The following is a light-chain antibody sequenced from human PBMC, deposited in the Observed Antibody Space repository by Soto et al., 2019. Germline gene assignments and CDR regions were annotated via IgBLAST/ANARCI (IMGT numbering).Light chain of an antibody. V-gene: IGLV8-61*01. CDR2: SGD. J-gene: IGLJ2*01. CDR1: SGSVSSRYY. Sequence: QTVVTQEASLSVSPGGTVTLNCGLTSGSVSSRYYPSWYRQDPGQTPRTLIYSGDLRSSGVHDRFSGSILGSKAALTITGAQADDESVYYCVLFMKGDIRVFGGGTTVTVL. CDR3: VLFMKGDIRV.